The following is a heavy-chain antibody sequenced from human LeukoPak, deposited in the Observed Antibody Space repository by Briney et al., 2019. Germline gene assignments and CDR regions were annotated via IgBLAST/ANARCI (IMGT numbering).Heavy chain of an antibody. CDR2: IIPIFGTA. CDR1: GGTFSSYA. Sequence: VASVKVSCKASGGTFSSYAISWVRQAPGQGLEWMGGIIPIFGTANYAQKFQGRVTITADESTSTAYMELSSLRSEDTAVYYCASVVEMATIPRFDFDYWGQGTLVTVSS. V-gene: IGHV1-69*13. D-gene: IGHD5-24*01. J-gene: IGHJ4*02. CDR3: ASVVEMATIPRFDFDY.